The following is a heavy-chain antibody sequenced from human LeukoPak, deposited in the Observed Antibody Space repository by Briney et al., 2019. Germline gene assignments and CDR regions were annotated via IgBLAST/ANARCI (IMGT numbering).Heavy chain of an antibody. CDR3: ARTRLYYYDSNGPFDY. J-gene: IGHJ4*02. D-gene: IGHD3-22*01. Sequence: GGSLRLSCAASGFTFSSYSMNWVRQAPGKGLEWVSYISSSSSTIYYADSVKGRFTISRDNAKNSLYLQMNSLRAEDTAVYYCARTRLYYYDSNGPFDYWGQGTLVTVSS. CDR1: GFTFSSYS. CDR2: ISSSSSTI. V-gene: IGHV3-48*04.